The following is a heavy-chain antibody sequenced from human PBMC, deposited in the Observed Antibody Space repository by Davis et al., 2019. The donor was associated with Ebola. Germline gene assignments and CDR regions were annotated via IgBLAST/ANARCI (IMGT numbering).Heavy chain of an antibody. CDR3: ARAEACTGGSCYSVY. D-gene: IGHD2-15*01. V-gene: IGHV3-53*01. CDR2: LYGGGTT. J-gene: IGHJ4*02. CDR1: GFTVSSNY. Sequence: PGGSLRLSCAASGFTVSSNYMTWVRQAPGKGLEWVSLLYGGGTTYYADSVKGRFTISRDDSKNTLFLQMNSLRVEDTAVYYCARAEACTGGSCYSVYWGQGTQVTVSS.